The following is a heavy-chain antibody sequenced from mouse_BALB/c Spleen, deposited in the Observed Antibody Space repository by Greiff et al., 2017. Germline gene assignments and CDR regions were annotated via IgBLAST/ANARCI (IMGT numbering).Heavy chain of an antibody. J-gene: IGHJ4*01. Sequence: EVQLVESGGGLVQPGGSLKLSCAASGFTFSSYTMSWVRQTPEKRLEWVAYISNGGGSTYYPDTVKGRFTISRDNAKNTLYLQMSSLKSEDTAMYYCARQIGDAMDYWGQGTSVTVSS. V-gene: IGHV5-12-2*01. CDR2: ISNGGGST. CDR1: GFTFSSYT. CDR3: ARQIGDAMDY. D-gene: IGHD3-1*01.